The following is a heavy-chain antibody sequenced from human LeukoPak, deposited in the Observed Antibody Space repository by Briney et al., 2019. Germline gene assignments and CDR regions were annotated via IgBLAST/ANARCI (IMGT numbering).Heavy chain of an antibody. Sequence: PGGSLRLSXAASGFTFSSYSMNWVRQAPGKGLEWLSSISSSRSYIYYADSVKGRFTISRDNAKNSLYLQMNSRRAEDTAVYYCARVASSGWYGYYYYYYYMDVWGKGTTVTVSS. V-gene: IGHV3-21*01. CDR2: ISSSRSYI. CDR1: GFTFSSYS. CDR3: ARVASSGWYGYYYYYYYMDV. D-gene: IGHD6-19*01. J-gene: IGHJ6*03.